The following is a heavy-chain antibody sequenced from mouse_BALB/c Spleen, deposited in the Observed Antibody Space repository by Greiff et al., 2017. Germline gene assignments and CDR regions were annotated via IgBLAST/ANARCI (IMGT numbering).Heavy chain of an antibody. CDR3: NVAYCGSSYWFAY. CDR2: IDPENGDT. D-gene: IGHD1-1*01. Sequence: EVLLVESGAELVRSGASVKLSCTASGFNINDYYMHWVKQRPEQGLEWIGWIDPENGDTEYAPKFQGKATMTADTSSNTAYLQLSSLTSEDTAVYYCNVAYCGSSYWFAYWGQGTLVTVSA. J-gene: IGHJ3*01. V-gene: IGHV14-4*02. CDR1: GFNINDYY.